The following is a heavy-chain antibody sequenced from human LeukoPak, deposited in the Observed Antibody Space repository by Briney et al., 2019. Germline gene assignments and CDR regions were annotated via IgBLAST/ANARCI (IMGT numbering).Heavy chain of an antibody. J-gene: IGHJ4*02. D-gene: IGHD3-9*01. Sequence: GGSLRLSCAASGFTFCSYAMNWDRQAPGKGLEWVSAITGSTGTTYYADSVKGRFTVSRDNSKTTLYLQVNSLRAEDTAVYYCAREGSDNSGYDLDFWGQGTLVTVSS. CDR1: GFTFCSYA. CDR2: ITGSTGTT. CDR3: AREGSDNSGYDLDF. V-gene: IGHV3-23*01.